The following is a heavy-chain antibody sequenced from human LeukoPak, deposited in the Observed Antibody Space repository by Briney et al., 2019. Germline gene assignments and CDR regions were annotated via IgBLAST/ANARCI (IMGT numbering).Heavy chain of an antibody. V-gene: IGHV3-30-3*01. Sequence: GGSLRLSCAASGFTFSSYAMRWVRQAPRKRLEWVAVISYDGSNKYYAESVKGRFTISRDNSKNTLYLQMNSLRAEDTAVYYCARDTHYYDSSGYYPHFDCWGQGTLVTVSS. CDR3: ARDTHYYDSSGYYPHFDC. J-gene: IGHJ4*02. D-gene: IGHD3-22*01. CDR1: GFTFSSYA. CDR2: ISYDGSNK.